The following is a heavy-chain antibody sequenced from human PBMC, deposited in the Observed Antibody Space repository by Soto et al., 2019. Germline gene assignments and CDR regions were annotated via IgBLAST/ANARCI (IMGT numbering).Heavy chain of an antibody. CDR3: ARDRDYGDYIVHDADYYCMDV. D-gene: IGHD4-17*01. CDR2: ISAYNGNT. CDR1: GYTFTSYG. V-gene: IGHV1-18*01. Sequence: QVQLVQSRAEVKKPGASVKVSCKASGYTFTSYGISWVRQAPGQGLEWMGWISAYNGNTNYAQKLQGRVTMTTDTSTSTAYMEGRSLRFADTTVYYCARDRDYGDYIVHDADYYCMDVWGKVTTVTVGS. J-gene: IGHJ6*04.